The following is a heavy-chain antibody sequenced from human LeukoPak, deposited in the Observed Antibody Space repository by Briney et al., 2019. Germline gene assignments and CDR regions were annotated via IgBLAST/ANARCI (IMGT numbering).Heavy chain of an antibody. Sequence: GGSLRLSCAASGVIISSYAMSWVRQAPGKGLEWVSAINGRGDNSYYADFVKGRFTISRDNSKSTVYLQMNSLRTEDTAVYYCAKDRVSPGFNWFDPWGQGTLVTVSS. CDR1: GVIISSYA. V-gene: IGHV3-23*01. J-gene: IGHJ5*02. CDR3: AKDRVSPGFNWFDP. CDR2: INGRGDNS. D-gene: IGHD2/OR15-2a*01.